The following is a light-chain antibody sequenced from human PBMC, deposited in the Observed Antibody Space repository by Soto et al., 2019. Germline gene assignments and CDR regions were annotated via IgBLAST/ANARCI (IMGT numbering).Light chain of an antibody. CDR2: AAS. J-gene: IGKJ1*01. Sequence: DIQMTQSPSSLSASVGDRVTSTCRASQSISSYFNWYQQKPGKAPKLLIYAASRLQSGVPSSFSGSASGTDFPLSISGLPPEEYATYCSHQSYSTGAWSFGHGTTVELK. CDR1: QSISSY. V-gene: IGKV1-39*01. CDR3: HQSYSTGAWS.